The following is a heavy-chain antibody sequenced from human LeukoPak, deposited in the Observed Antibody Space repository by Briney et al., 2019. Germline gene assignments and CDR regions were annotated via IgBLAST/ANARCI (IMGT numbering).Heavy chain of an antibody. Sequence: GESLKISCKGSGYSFTSYWIGWVRQMPGKGLEWMGIIYPGDSDTRYSPSFQGQVTISADKFISTAYLQWSSLKASDTAMYYCARVGYYGSGSYGGYYYYMDVWGKGTTVTVSS. V-gene: IGHV5-51*01. D-gene: IGHD3-10*01. CDR1: GYSFTSYW. J-gene: IGHJ6*03. CDR3: ARVGYYGSGSYGGYYYYMDV. CDR2: IYPGDSDT.